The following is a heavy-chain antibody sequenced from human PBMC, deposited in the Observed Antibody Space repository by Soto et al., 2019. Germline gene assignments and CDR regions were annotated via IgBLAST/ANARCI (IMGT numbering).Heavy chain of an antibody. CDR2: ITYDGING. CDR1: GFIFRSYA. V-gene: IGHV3-30*09. D-gene: IGHD1-26*01. CDR3: ARAFTGSYPNFDY. J-gene: IGHJ4*02. Sequence: LRLSCLASGFIFRSYAMHWVRQAPGKGLEWVAVITYDGINGYYADSVRGRFAISRDNSKNTLYLQMNSLRPEDTAVYYCARAFTGSYPNFDYWGQGTLVTVSS.